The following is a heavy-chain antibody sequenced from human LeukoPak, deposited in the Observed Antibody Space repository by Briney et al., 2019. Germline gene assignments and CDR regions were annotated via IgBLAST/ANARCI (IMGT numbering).Heavy chain of an antibody. D-gene: IGHD2-2*02. V-gene: IGHV3-33*01. CDR3: ARDPHPRYCSSTSCYRGRGYFDY. CDR2: IWYDGSNK. Sequence: GGSLRLSCAASGFTFSSYGMHWVRQAPGKGLEWVAVIWYDGSNKYYADSVKGRFTISGDNSKNTLYLQMNSLRAEDTAVYYCARDPHPRYCSSTSCYRGRGYFDYWGQGTLVTVSS. J-gene: IGHJ4*02. CDR1: GFTFSSYG.